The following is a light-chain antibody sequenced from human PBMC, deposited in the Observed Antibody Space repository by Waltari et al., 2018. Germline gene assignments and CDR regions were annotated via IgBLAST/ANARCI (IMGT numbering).Light chain of an antibody. CDR2: HDK. Sequence: SFVLTQPPSVSVATGKPAIITGGGNNIGSKSVHWYQQMPGQPPLWLIHHDKARPSGIPEPFSGSNSENTATLTISRVEAGDEADYFCQLWDSNSDHWVFGGGTKLTVL. CDR3: QLWDSNSDHWV. J-gene: IGLJ3*02. CDR1: NIGSKS. V-gene: IGLV3-21*04.